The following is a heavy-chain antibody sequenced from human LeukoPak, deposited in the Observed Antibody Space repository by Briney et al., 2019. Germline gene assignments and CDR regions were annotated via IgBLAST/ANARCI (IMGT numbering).Heavy chain of an antibody. CDR3: ARGRGYSYGYWVDY. CDR1: GGSISSYY. J-gene: IGHJ4*02. Sequence: ASETLSLTCTVSGGSISSYYWSWIRQPPGKGLEWIGEINHSGSTNYNPSLKSRVTISVDTSKNQFSLKLSSVTAADTAVYYCARGRGYSYGYWVDYWGQGTLVTVSS. D-gene: IGHD5-18*01. CDR2: INHSGST. V-gene: IGHV4-34*01.